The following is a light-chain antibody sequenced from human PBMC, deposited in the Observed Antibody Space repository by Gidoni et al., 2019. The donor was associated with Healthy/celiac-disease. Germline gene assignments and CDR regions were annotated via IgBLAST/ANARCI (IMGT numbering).Light chain of an antibody. CDR1: QGIRND. J-gene: IGKJ1*01. Sequence: AIQMTQSPSSLSASVGDRVTITCRASQGIRNDLGWYQQKPGKAPKLLIYAASSLQSGVPSRLSGSGSGADFTLTISSLQPEDFATYYCLQDYNDPWTFGQXTKVEIK. CDR3: LQDYNDPWT. CDR2: AAS. V-gene: IGKV1-6*01.